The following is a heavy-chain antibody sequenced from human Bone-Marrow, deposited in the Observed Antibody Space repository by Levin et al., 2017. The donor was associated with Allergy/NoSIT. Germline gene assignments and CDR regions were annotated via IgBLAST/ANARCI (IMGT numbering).Heavy chain of an antibody. J-gene: IGHJ5*02. CDR1: GFTFSSHW. V-gene: IGHV3-7*04. CDR3: ARGEMDP. D-gene: IGHD5-24*01. Sequence: GGSLRLSCAASGFTFSSHWMTWVRQAPGMGLEWVASIREDGSRKYYVDSVKGRFTISRDNAKNSLFLQMNTLRAEDTAVYYCARGEMDPWGQGTLVTVSS. CDR2: IREDGSRK.